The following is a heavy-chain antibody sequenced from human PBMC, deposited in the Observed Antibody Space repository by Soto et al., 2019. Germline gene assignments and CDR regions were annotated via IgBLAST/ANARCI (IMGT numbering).Heavy chain of an antibody. J-gene: IGHJ6*03. CDR2: ISSSSYI. D-gene: IGHD3-22*01. CDR1: GFTFSSYS. CDR3: ASSIHPDYYDSSGYYYYYYYYMDV. Sequence: GGSLRLSCAASGFTFSSYSMNWVRQAPGKGLEWVSSISSSSYIYYADSVKGRFTISRDNAKNSLYLQMNSLRAEDTAVYYCASSIHPDYYDSSGYYYYYYYYMDVWGKGTTVTVSS. V-gene: IGHV3-21*01.